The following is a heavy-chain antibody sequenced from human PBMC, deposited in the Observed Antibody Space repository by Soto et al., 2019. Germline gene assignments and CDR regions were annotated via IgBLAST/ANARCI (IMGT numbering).Heavy chain of an antibody. Sequence: QLQLQESGSGLVKPSQTLSLTSAVSGGSISSGGYSWSWIRQPPGKGLEWIGYIYHSGSIYYKPPLTTRVTISVDRSKNQFSLTLGSVTAADTAVYYCAAGGGLPRYYWGQGTLVTVSS. V-gene: IGHV4-30-2*01. CDR3: AAGGGLPRYY. CDR2: IYHSGSI. D-gene: IGHD5-12*01. CDR1: GGSISSGGYS. J-gene: IGHJ4*02.